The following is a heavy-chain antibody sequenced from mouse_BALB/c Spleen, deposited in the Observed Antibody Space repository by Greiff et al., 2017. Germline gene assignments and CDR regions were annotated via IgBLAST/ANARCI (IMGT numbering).Heavy chain of an antibody. Sequence: VQLQQSGPELVKPGASVRISCKASGYTFTSYYIHWVKQRPGQGLEWIGWIYPGNVNTKYNEKFKGKATLTADKSSSTAYMQLSSLTSEDSAVYFCARDGSSLYYFDYWGQGTTLTVSS. CDR2: IYPGNVNT. V-gene: IGHV1S56*01. CDR3: ARDGSSLYYFDY. D-gene: IGHD1-1*01. J-gene: IGHJ2*01. CDR1: GYTFTSYY.